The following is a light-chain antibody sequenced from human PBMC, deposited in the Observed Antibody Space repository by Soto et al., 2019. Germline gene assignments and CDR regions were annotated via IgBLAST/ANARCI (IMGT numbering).Light chain of an antibody. CDR3: QHYNSYSEA. Sequence: DIQMTQSPSTLSGSVGDRVTITCRASQTISSWLAWYQQKPGKAPKLLIYKASTLKSGVPSRFSGSGSGTEFTLTISSLQPDDFVTYCCQHYNSYSEAFGQGTKV. V-gene: IGKV1-5*03. J-gene: IGKJ1*01. CDR1: QTISSW. CDR2: KAS.